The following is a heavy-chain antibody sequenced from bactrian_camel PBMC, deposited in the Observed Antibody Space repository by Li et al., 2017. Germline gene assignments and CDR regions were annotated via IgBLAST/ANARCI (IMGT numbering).Heavy chain of an antibody. CDR2: IYTAYGST. J-gene: IGHJ4*01. D-gene: IGHD2*01. CDR3: AVHVGHCYRTVVKEDFHF. CDR1: GYTYGYC. V-gene: IGHV3S63*01. Sequence: HVQLVESGGGSVQAGGSLRLSCAASGYTYGYCMGWFRQAPGKERVKVAHIYTAYGSTDYADSVKGRFTISQDNAKKTVYLQMNSLKPEDTGVYYCAVHVGHCYRTVVKEDFHFWGQGTQVTVS.